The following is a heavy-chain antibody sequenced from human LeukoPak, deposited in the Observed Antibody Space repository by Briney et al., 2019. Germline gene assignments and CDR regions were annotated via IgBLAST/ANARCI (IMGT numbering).Heavy chain of an antibody. V-gene: IGHV3-48*04. CDR3: AELGITMIGGV. J-gene: IGHJ6*04. D-gene: IGHD3-10*02. CDR2: ITGSISTI. Sequence: GGSLRLSCGASGFTFSSYSMNWVRQAPGKGLEGVSYITGSISTIYYADSVKGRFTISRDNAKNSLYLQMNSLRAEDTAVYYCAELGITMIGGVWGKGTTVTISS. CDR1: GFTFSSYS.